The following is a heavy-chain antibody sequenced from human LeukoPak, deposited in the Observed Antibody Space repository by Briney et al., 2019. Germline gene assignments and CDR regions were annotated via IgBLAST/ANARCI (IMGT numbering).Heavy chain of an antibody. CDR1: GDSVSSNSAA. CDR2: TYYRSKWYN. D-gene: IGHD6-13*01. J-gene: IGHJ1*01. V-gene: IGHV6-1*01. Sequence: SQALSLTCAISGDSVSSNSAAWNWIRQSPSRGLEWLGRTYYRSKWYNDYAVSVKSRITINPDTSKNQFSLKLSSVTAADTAVYYCARQGYSSSWYSAEYFQHWGQGTLVTVSS. CDR3: ARQGYSSSWYSAEYFQH.